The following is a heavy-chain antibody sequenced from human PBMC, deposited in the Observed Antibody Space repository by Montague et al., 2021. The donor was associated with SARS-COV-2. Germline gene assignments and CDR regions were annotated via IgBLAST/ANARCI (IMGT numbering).Heavy chain of an antibody. D-gene: IGHD3-10*01. Sequence: SLRLSWAASGFTFSNSAMNWVRQAPGKGLEWVSGSSGSDGGTHYADSVKGRFTISRDSSKNVLYLQMNSLRAEDTALYYCAKDSYYYGLGYGMDVWGQGTTVTGSS. J-gene: IGHJ6*02. CDR2: SSGSDGGT. V-gene: IGHV3-23*01. CDR3: AKDSYYYGLGYGMDV. CDR1: GFTFSNSA.